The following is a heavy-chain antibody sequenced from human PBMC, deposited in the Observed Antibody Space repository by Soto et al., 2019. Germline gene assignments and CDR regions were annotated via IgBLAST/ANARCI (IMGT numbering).Heavy chain of an antibody. V-gene: IGHV3-30*18. CDR2: VSYRGNTH. J-gene: IGHJ4*02. CDR1: GFTFSDFD. D-gene: IGHD6-6*01. CDR3: VKEAHRASRLEY. Sequence: QVHLVESGGGVVQPGRSLRLSCAASGFTFSDFDMHWVRQAPGKGLEWVAVVSYRGNTHYYADSVRGRFTISRDNSNNMLYVQMDDLRLDDTGVYYCVKEAHRASRLEYRGQGTLVIVSS.